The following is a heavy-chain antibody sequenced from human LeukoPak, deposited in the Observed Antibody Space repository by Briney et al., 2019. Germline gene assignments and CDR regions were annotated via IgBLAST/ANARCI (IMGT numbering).Heavy chain of an antibody. D-gene: IGHD6-13*01. CDR2: IYYSGST. V-gene: IGHV4-39*07. CDR1: GGSISSSSYY. J-gene: IGHJ4*02. Sequence: PSETLSLTCTVSGGSISSSSYYWGWIRQPPGKGLEWIGSIYYSGSTYYNPSLKSRVSISVDTSRNQFSLKLASVTAADTAVYYCARAIGGQQLVFSDYWGQGTLVTVSS. CDR3: ARAIGGQQLVFSDY.